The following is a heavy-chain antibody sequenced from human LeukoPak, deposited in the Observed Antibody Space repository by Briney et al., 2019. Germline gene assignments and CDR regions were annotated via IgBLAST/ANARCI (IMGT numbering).Heavy chain of an antibody. D-gene: IGHD5-24*01. Sequence: GGSLRLSCAASGFTFSSYSMNWVRKAPGKGLEWVSSISSSSSYIYYADSVKGRFTISRDNAKNSLYLQMNSLRAEDTAVYYCARDEDGYNSYWGQGTLVTVSS. CDR2: ISSSSSYI. J-gene: IGHJ4*02. V-gene: IGHV3-21*01. CDR3: ARDEDGYNSY. CDR1: GFTFSSYS.